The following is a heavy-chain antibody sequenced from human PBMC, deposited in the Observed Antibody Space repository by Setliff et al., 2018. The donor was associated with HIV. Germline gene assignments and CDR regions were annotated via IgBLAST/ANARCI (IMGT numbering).Heavy chain of an antibody. Sequence: LRLSCVASGFSFSTYSMNWVRQAPGKGLEWISYISGRSDYIYYADSVKGRFTISRDNAKDTLYLQLNSVRAEDTALYYCARDFTQWQQLPDYMDVWGKGTAVTVS. D-gene: IGHD6-13*01. CDR3: ARDFTQWQQLPDYMDV. V-gene: IGHV3-21*01. CDR1: GFSFSTYS. CDR2: ISGRSDYI. J-gene: IGHJ6*03.